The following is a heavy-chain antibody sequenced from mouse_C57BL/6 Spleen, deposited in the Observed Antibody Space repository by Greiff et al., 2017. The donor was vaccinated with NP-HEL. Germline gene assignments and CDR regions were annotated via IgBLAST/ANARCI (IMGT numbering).Heavy chain of an antibody. Sequence: EVMLVESEGGLVQPGSSMKLSCTASGFTFSDYYMAWVRQVPEKGLEWVANINYDGSSTYYLDSLKSRFIISRDNAKNILYLQMSSLKSEDTATYYCARALLGAMDYWGQGTSVTVSS. J-gene: IGHJ4*01. CDR1: GFTFSDYY. V-gene: IGHV5-16*01. D-gene: IGHD1-1*01. CDR2: INYDGSST. CDR3: ARALLGAMDY.